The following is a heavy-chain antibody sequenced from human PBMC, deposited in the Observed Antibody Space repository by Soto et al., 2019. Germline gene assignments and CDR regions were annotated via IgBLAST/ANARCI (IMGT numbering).Heavy chain of an antibody. CDR3: ARERPSRNSGSYADY. D-gene: IGHD3-10*01. CDR2: IYYSGST. CDR1: GGSISSYY. V-gene: IGHV4-59*01. Sequence: PSETLSLTCTVSGGSISSYYWSWIRQPPGKGLEWIGYIYYSGSTNYNPSLKSRVTISVDTSKNQFSLKLRSVTAADTAVYYCARERPSRNSGSYADYWGQGTLVTVSS. J-gene: IGHJ4*02.